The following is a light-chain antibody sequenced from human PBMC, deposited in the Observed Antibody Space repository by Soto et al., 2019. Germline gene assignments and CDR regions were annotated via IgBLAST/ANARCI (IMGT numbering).Light chain of an antibody. CDR3: LQHKTYPRT. V-gene: IGKV1-17*01. CDR1: QGIGND. Sequence: DIQMTQSPSSLSASVGDRVTITCRASQGIGNDLGWFQQRPGKVPERLIFAASFLHSGVQSRFRGSGSGTEFTLTVPSLQPDDFATYYCLQHKTYPRTVGQGTKVE. J-gene: IGKJ1*01. CDR2: AAS.